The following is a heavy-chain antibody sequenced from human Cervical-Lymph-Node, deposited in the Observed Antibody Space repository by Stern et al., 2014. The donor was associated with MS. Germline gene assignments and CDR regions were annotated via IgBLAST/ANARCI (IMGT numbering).Heavy chain of an antibody. Sequence: QVQLQESGPGLVKPSETLSLTCTVSGDSVSNYHWSWFRQSPGRGLEWIGYMYYTGSTNYHPSLKSRVTMSLDTSGNQFSLKLSSVTAADTAVYYCARAKFQDTVRFYKYYYGLDVWGQGTSVTVSS. J-gene: IGHJ6*02. CDR3: ARAKFQDTVRFYKYYYGLDV. V-gene: IGHV4-59*02. CDR2: MYYTGST. D-gene: IGHD5-18*01. CDR1: GDSVSNYH.